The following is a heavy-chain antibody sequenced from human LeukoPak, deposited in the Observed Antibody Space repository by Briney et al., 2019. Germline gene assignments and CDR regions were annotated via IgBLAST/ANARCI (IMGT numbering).Heavy chain of an antibody. CDR1: GFTVSSND. Sequence: GSLRLSCAASGFTVSSNDMSWVRQAPGKGLEWIGSIYYRGSTHYNPSLKSRVTIFVDTSKNQFSLKVSSVTAADTALYYCARPPNWNLDAFDIWGQGAVVTVSS. D-gene: IGHD1-20*01. CDR3: ARPPNWNLDAFDI. J-gene: IGHJ3*02. V-gene: IGHV4-39*01. CDR2: IYYRGST.